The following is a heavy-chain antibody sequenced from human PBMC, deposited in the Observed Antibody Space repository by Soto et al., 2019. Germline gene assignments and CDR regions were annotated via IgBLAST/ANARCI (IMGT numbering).Heavy chain of an antibody. Sequence: GESLKISCKGSGYTFTNYWIGWVRQMPGKGPEWMGIIYPGDSDTKYNPSFQGQVTISADKSITTTYLQSSSPTPSDTAIHYPAAWIFYCGMGVWGRGTTVTVSS. CDR3: AAWIFYCGMGV. V-gene: IGHV5-51*01. J-gene: IGHJ6*01. CDR1: GYTFTNYW. D-gene: IGHD1-1*01. CDR2: IYPGDSDT.